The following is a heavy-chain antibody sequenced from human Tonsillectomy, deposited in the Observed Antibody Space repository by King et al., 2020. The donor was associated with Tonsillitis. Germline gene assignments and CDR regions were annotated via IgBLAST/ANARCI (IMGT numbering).Heavy chain of an antibody. J-gene: IGHJ3*02. Sequence: VQLVESGGGLVQPGGSLRLSCAASGFTFNSYCMSWVRQAPGKWLEWVANIKQDGSEKYYVDSVKGRFTISRDNAKNTLYLQMNSLRAEDVAVYYCARERGSKAFDIWGQGTMVTVSS. CDR3: ARERGSKAFDI. CDR1: GFTFNSYC. CDR2: IKQDGSEK. V-gene: IGHV3-7*04. D-gene: IGHD6-13*01.